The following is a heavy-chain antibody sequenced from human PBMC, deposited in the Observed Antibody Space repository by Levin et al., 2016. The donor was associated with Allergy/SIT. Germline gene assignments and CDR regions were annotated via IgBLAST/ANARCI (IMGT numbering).Heavy chain of an antibody. V-gene: IGHV1-18*04. CDR2: ISAYNGNT. J-gene: IGHJ6*02. CDR3: ARDFDQGYSSSWYQFWDYYYGMDV. D-gene: IGHD6-13*01. Sequence: ASVKVSCKASGYTFTSYGISWVRQAPGQGLEWMGWISAYNGNTNYAQKLQGRVTMTTDTSTSTAYMELRSLRSDDTAVYYCARDFDQGYSSSWYQFWDYYYGMDVWGQGTTVTVSS. CDR1: GYTFTSYG.